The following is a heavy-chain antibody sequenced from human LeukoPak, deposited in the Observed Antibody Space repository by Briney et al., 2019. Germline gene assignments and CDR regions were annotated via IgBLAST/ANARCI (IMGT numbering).Heavy chain of an antibody. CDR2: IIPIFGTA. D-gene: IGHD3-22*01. Sequence: SVKVSCKASGGTFSSYAISWVRQAPGQGLEWMGGIIPIFGTANYAQKFQGRVTITADESTSTAHMELSSLRSEDTAVYYCARGRFATYYYDSSGYNHGSDAFDIWGQGTMVTVSS. CDR3: ARGRFATYYYDSSGYNHGSDAFDI. J-gene: IGHJ3*02. CDR1: GGTFSSYA. V-gene: IGHV1-69*01.